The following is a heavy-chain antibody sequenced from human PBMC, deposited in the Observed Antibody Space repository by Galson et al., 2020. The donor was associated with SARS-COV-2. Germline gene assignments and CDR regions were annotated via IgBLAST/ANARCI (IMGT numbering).Heavy chain of an antibody. Sequence: GESLKISCAASGFTFENHAMHWVRQAPGKGLEWVAQIFYDGSNKYYLDSVKGRFTISRDNSENTVSLQMDNLRAEDTAVYFCARDGKVSSGWAFDYWGQGTLVTVSS. J-gene: IGHJ4*02. D-gene: IGHD6-19*01. CDR1: GFTFENHA. CDR2: IFYDGSNK. V-gene: IGHV3-33*01. CDR3: ARDGKVSSGWAFDY.